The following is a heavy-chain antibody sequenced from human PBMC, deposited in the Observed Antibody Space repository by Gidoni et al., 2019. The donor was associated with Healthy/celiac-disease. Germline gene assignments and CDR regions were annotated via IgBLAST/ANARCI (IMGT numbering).Heavy chain of an antibody. D-gene: IGHD3-9*01. CDR1: GGSFSGYY. J-gene: IGHJ6*02. Sequence: QVQLQQWGAGLLKPSETLSLTCAVYGGSFSGYYWSWIRQPPGKGLEWIGESNHSGSTNYNPSLKSRVTISVDTSKNQFSLKLSSVTAADTAVYYCARGGYFDWLTIGYYYGMDVWGQGTTVTVSS. CDR2: SNHSGST. V-gene: IGHV4-34*01. CDR3: ARGGYFDWLTIGYYYGMDV.